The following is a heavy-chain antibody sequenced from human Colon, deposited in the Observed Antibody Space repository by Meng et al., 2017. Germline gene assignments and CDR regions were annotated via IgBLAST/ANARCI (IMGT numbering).Heavy chain of an antibody. V-gene: IGHV1-46*01. D-gene: IGHD3-10*01. CDR1: GYRFTNYY. J-gene: IGHJ4*02. CDR2: IHPSGDST. Sequence: ASVKVSCKTSGYRFTNYYMHWVRQAPGQGLEWMGIIHPSGDSTKYAHNFQGRVTMTRDTSTSIDYMELSSLTSDDTAVYYCARDSGSHSPDYWGQGTLVTVSS. CDR3: ARDSGSHSPDY.